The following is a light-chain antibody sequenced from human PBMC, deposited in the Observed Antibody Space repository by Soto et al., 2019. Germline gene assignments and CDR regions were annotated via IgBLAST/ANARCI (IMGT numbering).Light chain of an antibody. Sequence: EIVMTQSPATLSVSPGETATLSCKTSQSVDSLLAWYQQKPGQAPRLLIYRASTRTTGIPARFSGSGSGTEFTLTISSLQSGDFAVYYCQQYNNWPRTFGQGTKVDIK. CDR3: QQYNNWPRT. J-gene: IGKJ1*01. V-gene: IGKV3-15*01. CDR2: RAS. CDR1: QSVDSL.